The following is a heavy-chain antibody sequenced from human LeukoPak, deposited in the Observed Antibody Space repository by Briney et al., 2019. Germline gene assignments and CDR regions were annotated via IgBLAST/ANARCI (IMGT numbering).Heavy chain of an antibody. J-gene: IGHJ5*02. CDR2: ISGSGGST. Sequence: PGRSLRLSCAASGFTFSSYAMSWVRQAPGKGLEWVSAISGSGGSTYYADSVKGRFTISRDNSKNTLYLQMNSLRAEDTAVYYCAKGHSSSSKVGWFDPWGQGTLVTVSS. CDR1: GFTFSSYA. CDR3: AKGHSSSSKVGWFDP. V-gene: IGHV3-23*01. D-gene: IGHD6-6*01.